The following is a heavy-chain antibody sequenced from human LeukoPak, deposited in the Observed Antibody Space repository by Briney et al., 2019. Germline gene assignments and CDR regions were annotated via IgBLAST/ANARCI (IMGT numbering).Heavy chain of an antibody. CDR1: GFTFSSYW. CDR3: AKSGYNRFDY. CDR2: IRGSGDST. V-gene: IGHV3-23*01. J-gene: IGHJ4*02. Sequence: GGSLRLSCAASGFTFSSYWMHWVRHAPGKGLVWVSSIRGSGDSTYYADSVKGRFTISRDNTKNTLYLQMNSLRGDDTAVYYCAKSGYNRFDYWGQGTLVTVSS. D-gene: IGHD5-24*01.